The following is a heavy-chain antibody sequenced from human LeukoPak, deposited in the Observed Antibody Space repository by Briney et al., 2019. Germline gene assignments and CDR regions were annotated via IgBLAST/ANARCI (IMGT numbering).Heavy chain of an antibody. CDR1: GGTFRSYG. V-gene: IGHV1-2*02. Sequence: ASVKVSCKTSGGTFRSYGLNWVRQAPGQGLEWMGWINPNSGGTNYAQKFQGRVTLTRDTSISTAYMELSRLRSDDTAVYYCARGVNYYGSGSYHFDYWGQGTLVTVSS. CDR2: INPNSGGT. D-gene: IGHD3-10*01. CDR3: ARGVNYYGSGSYHFDY. J-gene: IGHJ4*02.